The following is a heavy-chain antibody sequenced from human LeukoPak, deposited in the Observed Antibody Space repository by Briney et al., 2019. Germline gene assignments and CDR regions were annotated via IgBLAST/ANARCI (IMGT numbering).Heavy chain of an antibody. V-gene: IGHV3-30-3*01. Sequence: PGGSLRLSCAASGFTFSSYAMHWVRQAPGKGLEWVAVISYDGSNKYYADSVKGRFTISRDNSKNTLYLKMNSLRAEDTAVYYCARAAGAARPTYYYYGMDVWGQGTTATVSS. CDR1: GFTFSSYA. D-gene: IGHD6-6*01. CDR2: ISYDGSNK. J-gene: IGHJ6*02. CDR3: ARAAGAARPTYYYYGMDV.